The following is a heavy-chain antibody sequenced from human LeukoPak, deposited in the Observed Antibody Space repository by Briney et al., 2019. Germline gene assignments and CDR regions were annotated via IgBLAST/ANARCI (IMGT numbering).Heavy chain of an antibody. D-gene: IGHD5-24*01. V-gene: IGHV4-59*12. CDR2: ISYSGRT. Sequence: SETLSLTCTVSGGSISSDYWSWIRQPPGKGLEWIGYISYSGRTYYNPSLRSRVTISVDTSKSHFSLKLSSVTAADTAVYYCARDRRDGYNSFYYFDYWGQGTLVTVSS. CDR1: GGSISSDY. J-gene: IGHJ4*02. CDR3: ARDRRDGYNSFYYFDY.